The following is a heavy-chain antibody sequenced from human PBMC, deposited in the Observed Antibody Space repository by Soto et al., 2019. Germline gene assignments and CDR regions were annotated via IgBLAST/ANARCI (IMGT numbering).Heavy chain of an antibody. CDR3: ASHGGGAVPVATYYYFYYMDV. V-gene: IGHV4-39*01. D-gene: IGHD2-15*01. Sequence: LSETLSLTCSVSGGSISSSSYHWGWIRQSPGKGLEWIGSIYYSGTTYYNPSLKTRVAISVDTSKNQFSLNLRSVTAADTSVYYCASHGGGAVPVATYYYFYYMDVWGKGTTVTVSS. J-gene: IGHJ6*03. CDR1: GGSISSSSYH. CDR2: IYYSGTT.